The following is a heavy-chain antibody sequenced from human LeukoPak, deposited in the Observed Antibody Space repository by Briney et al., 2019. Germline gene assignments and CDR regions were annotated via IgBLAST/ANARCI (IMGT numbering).Heavy chain of an antibody. CDR1: GFTVSSNY. CDR2: IYSGGST. D-gene: IGHD3-22*01. CDR3: TRRSGDDSRGYYDY. J-gene: IGHJ4*02. Sequence: GGSLRLSCAASGFTVSSNYMSWVRQAPGKGLEWVSVIYSGGSTYYADSVKGRFTISRDNSKNTLYLQMNSLRAEDTAVYYCTRRSGDDSRGYYDYWGQGTLVTVSS. V-gene: IGHV3-53*01.